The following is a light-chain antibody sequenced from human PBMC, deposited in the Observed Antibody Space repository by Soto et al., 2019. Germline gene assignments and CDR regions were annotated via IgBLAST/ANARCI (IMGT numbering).Light chain of an antibody. CDR2: GAS. CDR1: QSVSSS. V-gene: IGKV3-15*01. J-gene: IGKJ1*01. CDR3: QQYSFYPWT. Sequence: EIVMTQSPATLSVSPGETATLSCRASQSVSSSLAWYQQTPGRAPRLLIYGASTRATGIPTRFSGSGSGTEFTLTISSLQSEDFAVYYCQQYSFYPWTFGQGTTVEIK.